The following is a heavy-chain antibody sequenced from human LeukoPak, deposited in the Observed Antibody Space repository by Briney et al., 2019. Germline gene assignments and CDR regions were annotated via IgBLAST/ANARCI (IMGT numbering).Heavy chain of an antibody. CDR1: GDSISKGHW. D-gene: IGHD6-19*01. CDR3: ATSISLAGWGAFDI. CDR2: IYHSGST. Sequence: SGTLSLTCAVSGDSISKGHWWSWVRQPPGRGLEWIGEIYHSGSTNYNPSLMSRVTMSMDMSKNQFSLNLNSVTAADTAVYYCATSISLAGWGAFDIWGQGTMVTVSS. V-gene: IGHV4-4*02. J-gene: IGHJ3*02.